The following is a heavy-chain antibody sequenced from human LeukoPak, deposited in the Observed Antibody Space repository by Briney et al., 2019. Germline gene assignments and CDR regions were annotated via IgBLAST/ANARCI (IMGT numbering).Heavy chain of an antibody. D-gene: IGHD6-19*01. CDR2: IYSRGST. CDR3: ASDPMAGTFRAFDI. CDR1: GGSISSYY. V-gene: IGHV4-4*07. J-gene: IGHJ3*02. Sequence: SETLSLTCIVSGGSISSYYWSWIRQPAGKGLEWIGRIYSRGSTNYNPSLQSRVTMSVDTSKNQISLKLNSVTAADTAVYYCASDPMAGTFRAFDIWGQGTMVTVSS.